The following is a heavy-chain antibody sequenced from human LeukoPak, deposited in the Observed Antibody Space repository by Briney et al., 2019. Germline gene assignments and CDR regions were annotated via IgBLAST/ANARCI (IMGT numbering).Heavy chain of an antibody. J-gene: IGHJ4*02. CDR1: GFTFSGGW. V-gene: IGHV3-7*01. CDR3: ARGPNYGARVDYLDS. CDR2: IKQGGNEN. Sequence: GGSLRLSCAASGFTFSGGWMTWGRQAPGKGLDCVSSIKQGGNENYYADSVKGRFTVSRDNAKNSLCFQMNSLSADDTAVYHCARGPNYGARVDYLDSWGQGTKVTVSS. D-gene: IGHD4-17*01.